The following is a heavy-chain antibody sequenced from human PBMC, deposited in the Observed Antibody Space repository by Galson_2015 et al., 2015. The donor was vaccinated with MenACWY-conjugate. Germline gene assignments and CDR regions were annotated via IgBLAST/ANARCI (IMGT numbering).Heavy chain of an antibody. CDR1: GFNVRSDF. V-gene: IGHV3-66*01. J-gene: IGHJ5*02. CDR2: IYSGGIT. Sequence: SLRLSCAAAGFNVRSDFMSWVRQAPGKGLEWVSVIYSGGITYYADSVKGRFTISRDDANNTVYLQMNSLRVDGTAAYYCARDRGGFDPWGQGTLVTVSS. CDR3: ARDRGGFDP. D-gene: IGHD3-10*01.